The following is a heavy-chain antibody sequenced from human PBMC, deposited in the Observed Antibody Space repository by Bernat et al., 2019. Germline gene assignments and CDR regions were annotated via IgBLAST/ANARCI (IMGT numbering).Heavy chain of an antibody. CDR2: NKSKTTGGTT. CDR3: TTETVDFEEDSGGFDY. CDR1: GFIYTDAW. J-gene: IGHJ4*02. D-gene: IGHD2-15*01. Sequence: EVHLVESGGDLVRPGGSLRLSCAASGFIYTDAWMTWVRQAPGKGLEWVGRNKSKTTGGTTAYAAPVKGRFTISRDDSKNTLYLQLNSLKTEDTAVYYCTTETVDFEEDSGGFDYWGQGTLVTVSS. V-gene: IGHV3-15*01.